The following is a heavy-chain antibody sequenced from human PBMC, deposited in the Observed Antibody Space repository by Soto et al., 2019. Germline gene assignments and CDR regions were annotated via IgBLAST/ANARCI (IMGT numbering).Heavy chain of an antibody. CDR3: ARGRIAVAGTDYGMDV. V-gene: IGHV5-10-1*01. D-gene: IGHD6-19*01. J-gene: IGHJ6*02. Sequence: RGESLKISCKGSGYSFTSYWISWVRQMPGKGLEWMGRIDPSDSYTNYSPSFQGHVTISADKSISTAYLQWSSLKASDTAMYYCARGRIAVAGTDYGMDVWGQGTTVTVSS. CDR1: GYSFTSYW. CDR2: IDPSDSYT.